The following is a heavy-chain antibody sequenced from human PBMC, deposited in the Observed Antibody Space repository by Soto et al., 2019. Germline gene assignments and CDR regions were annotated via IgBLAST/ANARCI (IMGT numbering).Heavy chain of an antibody. J-gene: IGHJ6*02. V-gene: IGHV4-61*01. CDR3: AKEGRINYFGMGA. Sequence: QVQLQESGPGQVKPSETLSLTCTVSGDSVSSGSHYWNWIRQHPGKGLEWIGYVHYSGTTNYNPSLKSRVTISVDTSKNQFSLKLSSVTAADTAVYYCAKEGRINYFGMGAWGQGTTVTVSS. CDR1: GDSVSSGSHY. D-gene: IGHD3-16*01. CDR2: VHYSGTT.